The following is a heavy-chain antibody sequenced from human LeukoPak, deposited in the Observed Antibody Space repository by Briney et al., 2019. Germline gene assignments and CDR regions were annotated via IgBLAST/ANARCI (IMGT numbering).Heavy chain of an antibody. D-gene: IGHD4-17*01. Sequence: SETLSLTCAVYGGSFSGYYWSWIRQPPGKGLEWIGEINHSVSTNYNPSLKSRVTISVDTSKNQFSLKLSSVTAADTAVYYCARGPYGDHLDYWGQGTLVTLCS. CDR2: INHSVST. J-gene: IGHJ4*02. V-gene: IGHV4-34*01. CDR3: ARGPYGDHLDY. CDR1: GGSFSGYY.